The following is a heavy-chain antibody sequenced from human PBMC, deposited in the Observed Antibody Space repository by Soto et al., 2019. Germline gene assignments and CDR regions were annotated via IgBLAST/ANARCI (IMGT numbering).Heavy chain of an antibody. CDR2: INPDNGDT. Sequence: QVQLVQSGAEVKKPGASLKVSCKASGYTFSNFGVSWVRQAPGQGLEWIGWINPDNGDTNYGQKFQGRATMTTDTFASAAYMEVRGLRSDDTSVYYCARGVRVSADLDYYMNVWSEGTTVTVS. D-gene: IGHD3-10*02. CDR1: GYTFSNFG. CDR3: ARGVRVSADLDYYMNV. V-gene: IGHV1-18*01. J-gene: IGHJ6*03.